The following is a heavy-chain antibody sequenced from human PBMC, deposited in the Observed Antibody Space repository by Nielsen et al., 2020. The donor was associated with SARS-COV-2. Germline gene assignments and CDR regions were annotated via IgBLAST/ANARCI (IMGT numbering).Heavy chain of an antibody. J-gene: IGHJ6*02. CDR2: TSYDGRDK. V-gene: IGHV3-30*03. CDR1: EISFRSYG. Sequence: GESLKISCVASEISFRSYGMHWVRQAPGKGLDWVAFTSYDGRDKFYADSVRGRFIVSRDNFRNTLSLHMDSLRTEDTAVYFCARQAKIYMNEVSGMDVWGQGTTVTVSS. CDR3: ARQAKIYMNEVSGMDV. D-gene: IGHD5-12*01.